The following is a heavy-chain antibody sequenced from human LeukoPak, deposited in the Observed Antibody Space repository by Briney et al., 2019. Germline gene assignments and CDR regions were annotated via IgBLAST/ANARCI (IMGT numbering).Heavy chain of an antibody. D-gene: IGHD5-24*01. CDR1: GFTFSGYW. CDR2: INEDGSEK. V-gene: IGHV3-7*01. CDR3: ARRDGYNYYFAY. Sequence: GGSLRLSCAASGFTFSGYWMSWVRQAPGKGLEWVANINEDGSEKYYVDSVKGRFTISRDNAKNSLYLQMNSLRAEDTAVYYCARRDGYNYYFAYWGQGTLVTVSS. J-gene: IGHJ4*02.